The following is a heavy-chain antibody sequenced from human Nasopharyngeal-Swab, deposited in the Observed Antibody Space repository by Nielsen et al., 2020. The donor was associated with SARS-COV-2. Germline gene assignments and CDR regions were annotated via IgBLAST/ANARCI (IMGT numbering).Heavy chain of an antibody. J-gene: IGHJ6*03. CDR3: AKKTQSRFLGYMDV. CDR1: GFSFSSYC. Sequence: GESLKISCAASGFSFSSYCMHWVRQAPGKGLEWVAFIRYDGSNKYYADSVKGRFTISSDNSKNTLYLQMNSLRAEDTAVYYCAKKTQSRFLGYMDVWGKGTTVTVSS. V-gene: IGHV3-30*02. CDR2: IRYDGSNK. D-gene: IGHD3-3*01.